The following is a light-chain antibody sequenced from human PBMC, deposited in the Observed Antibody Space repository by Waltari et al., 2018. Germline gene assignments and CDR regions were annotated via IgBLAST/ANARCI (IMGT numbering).Light chain of an antibody. CDR2: YKSDSEK. V-gene: IGLV5-37*01. J-gene: IGLJ3*02. CDR1: SDINVDDFN. Sequence: QPVLTQPPSSSASPGESARLTCTLPSDINVDDFNIYWYQQKPGSPPRFLLYYKSDSEKAQGSGVPSRFSVSKDASANAGILLSSGLQSEDEADYYCMFWPSNVWVFGGGTKLTVL. CDR3: MFWPSNVWV.